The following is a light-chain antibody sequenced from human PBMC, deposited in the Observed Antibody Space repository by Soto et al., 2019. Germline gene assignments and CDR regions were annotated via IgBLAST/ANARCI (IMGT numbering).Light chain of an antibody. J-gene: IGLJ2*01. CDR3: QAWDSSTVV. CDR1: KLGDKY. V-gene: IGLV3-1*01. Sequence: SYELTQPPSVSVSPGQTAXITCSGDKLGDKYACWYQQKPGQSPVLVIYQDSKRPSGIPERFSGSNSGNTATLTISGTQAMDEADYYCQAWDSSTVVFGGGTKVTVL. CDR2: QDS.